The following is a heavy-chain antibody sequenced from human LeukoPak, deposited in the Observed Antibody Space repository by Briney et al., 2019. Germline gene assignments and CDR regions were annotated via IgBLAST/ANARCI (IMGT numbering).Heavy chain of an antibody. CDR3: ARGTYEWSETKYYFDY. CDR2: IYTSGST. V-gene: IGHV4-61*02. CDR1: GGSISSGSYY. Sequence: SQTLSLTCTVSGGSISSGSYYWSWIRQPAGKGLEWIGRIYTSGSTNYNPSLKSRVTISVDTSKYQFSLKLSSVTAADTAVYYCARGTYEWSETKYYFDYWGQGTLVTVSS. D-gene: IGHD3-3*01. J-gene: IGHJ4*02.